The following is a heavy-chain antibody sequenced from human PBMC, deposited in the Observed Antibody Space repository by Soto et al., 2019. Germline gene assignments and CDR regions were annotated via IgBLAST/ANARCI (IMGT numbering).Heavy chain of an antibody. V-gene: IGHV3-23*01. CDR3: ATAGKYYYDSSGRGYFDY. CDR2: ISASGRLT. Sequence: EVQVLQSGGGLVPPGGSLRLPCAASGFSIDTYAMTWVRQAPGGGLEWISTISASGRLTYYADSVEGRFTISRDSSKNTVYLQMNSLRAEDTAVYYCATAGKYYYDSSGRGYFDYWGQGTPVTVSS. CDR1: GFSIDTYA. J-gene: IGHJ4*02. D-gene: IGHD3-22*01.